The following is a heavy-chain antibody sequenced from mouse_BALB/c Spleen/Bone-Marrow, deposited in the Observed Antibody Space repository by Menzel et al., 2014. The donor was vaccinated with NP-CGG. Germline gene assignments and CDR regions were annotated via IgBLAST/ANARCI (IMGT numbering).Heavy chain of an antibody. V-gene: IGHV5-9-3*01. J-gene: IGHJ3*01. Sequence: DVKLVESGGGLVKPGGSLKLSYAASGFTFSSYAMSWVRQTPEKRLEWVATISSGGSYTYYPDSVKGRFTISRDNAKNTLYLQMSSLRSEDTAMYYCARKSYYDYDGRPWFAYWGQGTLVTVSA. CDR1: GFTFSSYA. D-gene: IGHD2-4*01. CDR3: ARKSYYDYDGRPWFAY. CDR2: ISSGGSYT.